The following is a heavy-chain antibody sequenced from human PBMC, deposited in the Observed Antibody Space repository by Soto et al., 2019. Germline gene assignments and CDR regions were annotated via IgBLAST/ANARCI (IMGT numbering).Heavy chain of an antibody. D-gene: IGHD2-2*02. Sequence: PVGSLRLSCAASGFTVSSTYMSWVRQAPGKGLEWVSVIYSGGSTYYADSVKGRFTISRDNSKNTLYLQMNSLRAEDTAVYYCASVGDCSSTSCHNPLAFDIWGQGTMVTVSS. CDR3: ASVGDCSSTSCHNPLAFDI. V-gene: IGHV3-53*01. CDR2: IYSGGST. CDR1: GFTVSSTY. J-gene: IGHJ3*02.